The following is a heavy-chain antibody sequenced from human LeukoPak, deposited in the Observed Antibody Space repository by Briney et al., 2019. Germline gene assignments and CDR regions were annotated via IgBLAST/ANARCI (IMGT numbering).Heavy chain of an antibody. V-gene: IGHV2-5*02. D-gene: IGHD4-11*01. CDR2: IYWDDDE. CDR3: AHITTVTCADY. J-gene: IGHJ4*02. Sequence: ESGPTLVNHTQTFALTCTFSGFSLTTSGVGVGWIRQPPGKALEWLALIYWDDDERYSPSLKSRLTITKDTSKNQVVLTITNMDPVDTATYYCAHITTVTCADYWGQGTLVTVSS. CDR1: GFSLTTSGVG.